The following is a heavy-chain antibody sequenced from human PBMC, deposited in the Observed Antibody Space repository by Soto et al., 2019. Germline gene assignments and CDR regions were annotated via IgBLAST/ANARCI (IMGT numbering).Heavy chain of an antibody. CDR3: ARAWLQLGVGAFDI. J-gene: IGHJ3*02. V-gene: IGHV4-31*03. CDR2: IYYSGST. D-gene: IGHD5-12*01. CDR1: GGSISSGGYY. Sequence: TLSLTCTVCGGSISSGGYYWSWISQHPGKGLEWIGYIYYSGSTYYNPSLKSRVTISVDASKNQFSLKLSSVTAADKAVYYCARAWLQLGVGAFDIWGQGTMVS.